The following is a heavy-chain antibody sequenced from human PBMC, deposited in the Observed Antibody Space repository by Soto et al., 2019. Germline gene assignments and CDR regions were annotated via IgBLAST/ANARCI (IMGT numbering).Heavy chain of an antibody. CDR1: GFTFTSSA. CDR2: IIPILGIA. Sequence: SVKVSCKASGFTFTSSAMQWVRQARGQGLEWMGRIIPILGIANYAQKFQGRVTITADKSTSTAYMELSSLRSEDTAVYYCTTVTPDYWGQGTLVTVSS. D-gene: IGHD4-17*01. CDR3: TTVTPDY. J-gene: IGHJ4*02. V-gene: IGHV1-69*04.